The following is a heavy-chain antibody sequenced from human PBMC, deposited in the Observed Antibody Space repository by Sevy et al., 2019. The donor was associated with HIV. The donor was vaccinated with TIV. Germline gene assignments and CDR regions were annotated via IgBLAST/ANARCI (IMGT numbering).Heavy chain of an antibody. J-gene: IGHJ3*02. D-gene: IGHD4-17*01. CDR3: AREGNYGDSGDAFDI. CDR2: ISYDESIE. V-gene: IGHV3-30*14. CDR1: GFAFSSYT. Sequence: GGSLRLSCTASGFAFSSYTVHWVRQAPDKGLEWVALISYDESIEYYADSVRGRFTIYRDNSESTLYLQMSSLRAEDTAVYDCAREGNYGDSGDAFDIWGQGTLVTVSS.